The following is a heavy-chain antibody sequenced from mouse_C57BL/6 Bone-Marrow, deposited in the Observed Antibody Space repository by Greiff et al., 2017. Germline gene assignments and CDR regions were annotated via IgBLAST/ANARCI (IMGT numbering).Heavy chain of an antibody. D-gene: IGHD2-5*01. V-gene: IGHV1-69*01. CDR2: IDPSDSYT. Sequence: VQLQQPGAELVMPGASVKLSCKASGYTFTSYWMHWVKQRPGQGLEWIGEIDPSDSYTNYNQKFKGKSTLTVDKSSSTAYMQLSSLTSEDSAVYYCARSGSYYSNYGFAYWGQGTLVTVSA. J-gene: IGHJ3*01. CDR1: GYTFTSYW. CDR3: ARSGSYYSNYGFAY.